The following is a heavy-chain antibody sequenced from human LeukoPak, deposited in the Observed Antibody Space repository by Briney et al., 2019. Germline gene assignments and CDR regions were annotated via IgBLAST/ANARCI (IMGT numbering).Heavy chain of an antibody. Sequence: PSETLSLTCTVSGGSISSYYWSWIRQPPGKGLEWIGYIYYSGSTNYNPSLKSRVTISVDTSKNQFSLKLSSVTAADTAVYYCAKRRGLELLYYYYMDVWGKGTTVTVSS. J-gene: IGHJ6*03. V-gene: IGHV4-59*01. D-gene: IGHD1-7*01. CDR3: AKRRGLELLYYYYMDV. CDR1: GGSISSYY. CDR2: IYYSGST.